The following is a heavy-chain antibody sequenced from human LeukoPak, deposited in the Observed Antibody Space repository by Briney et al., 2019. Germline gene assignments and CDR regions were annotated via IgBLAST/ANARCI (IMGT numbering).Heavy chain of an antibody. J-gene: IGHJ4*02. CDR2: MNPNSGNT. D-gene: IGHD6-13*01. CDR1: GYTFTGYY. V-gene: IGHV1-18*04. Sequence: VASVKVSCKASGYTFTGYYMHWVRQAPGQGLEWMGWMNPNSGNTGYAQKLQGRVTMTTDTSTSTAYMELRSLRSDDTAVYYCARDQLKYSSSWYPSGYWGQGTLVTVSS. CDR3: ARDQLKYSSSWYPSGY.